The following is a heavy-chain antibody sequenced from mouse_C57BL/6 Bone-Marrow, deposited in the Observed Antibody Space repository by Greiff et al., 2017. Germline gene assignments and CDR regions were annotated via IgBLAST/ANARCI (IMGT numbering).Heavy chain of an antibody. CDR3: ARDPYGSSLSFDY. V-gene: IGHV3-6*01. D-gene: IGHD1-1*01. J-gene: IGHJ2*01. CDR2: ISYDGSN. CDR1: GYSITSGYY. Sequence: DVQLQESGPGLVKPSQSLSLTCSVTGYSITSGYYWNWIRQFPGNKLEWMGYISYDGSNNYNPYLKNRISITRDTSKNQFFLKLNSVTTEDTATYYCARDPYGSSLSFDYWGQGTTLTVSS.